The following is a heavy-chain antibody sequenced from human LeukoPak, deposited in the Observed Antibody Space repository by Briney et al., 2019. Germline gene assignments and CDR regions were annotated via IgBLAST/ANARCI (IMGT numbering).Heavy chain of an antibody. D-gene: IGHD3-16*02. J-gene: IGHJ4*02. CDR1: GGSISSYY. V-gene: IGHV4-59*01. CDR3: ARAYREASNFDY. Sequence: NPSETLSLTCTVSGGSISSYYWSWIRQPPGKGLEWIGYIYYSGSTNYNPSLKSRVTISVDTSKNQFSLKLSSVTAADTAVYYCARAYREASNFDYWGQGTLVTVSS. CDR2: IYYSGST.